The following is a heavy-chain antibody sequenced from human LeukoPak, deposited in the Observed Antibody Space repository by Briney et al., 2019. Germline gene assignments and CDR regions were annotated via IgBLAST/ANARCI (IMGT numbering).Heavy chain of an antibody. Sequence: SETLSLTCTVSGGSISSYYWSWIRQPPGKGLEWIGYIYYSGSTNYNPSLKSRGTISVDTSKNQFSLKLSSVTAADTAVYYCARDKRYYDFWSATQRFDAFDIWGQGTMVTVSS. CDR2: IYYSGST. CDR1: GGSISSYY. D-gene: IGHD3-3*01. V-gene: IGHV4-59*01. J-gene: IGHJ3*02. CDR3: ARDKRYYDFWSATQRFDAFDI.